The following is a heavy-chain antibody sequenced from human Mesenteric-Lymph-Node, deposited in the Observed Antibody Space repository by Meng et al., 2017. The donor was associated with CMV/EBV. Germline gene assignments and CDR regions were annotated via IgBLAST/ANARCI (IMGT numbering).Heavy chain of an antibody. CDR1: GGTFRQYA. J-gene: IGHJ4*02. V-gene: IGHV1-69*10. Sequence: SVKVSCKASGGTFRQYAIRWMRQAPGQGLEWVGGIIPILAIANYAQKVQGRVTITADRSTTTAYMDLSSLRSEDTAVYYCAGTLYCSSTSCYDYWGQGTLVTVSS. D-gene: IGHD2-2*01. CDR2: IIPILAIA. CDR3: AGTLYCSSTSCYDY.